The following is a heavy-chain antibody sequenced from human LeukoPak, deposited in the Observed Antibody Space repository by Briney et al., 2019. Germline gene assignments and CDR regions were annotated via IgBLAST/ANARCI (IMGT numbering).Heavy chain of an antibody. CDR3: ARSTQADDY. CDR2: INTGGRNI. J-gene: IGHJ4*02. CDR1: GFTFSSYW. Sequence: GGSLRLSCAASGFTFSSYWMHWDRHVQGKGRVWVARINTGGRNITYADSGKGRFTISRDNAKNTLYLQMDSLRAEDTGVYYCARSTQADDYWGQGTLVTVSS. V-gene: IGHV3-74*01.